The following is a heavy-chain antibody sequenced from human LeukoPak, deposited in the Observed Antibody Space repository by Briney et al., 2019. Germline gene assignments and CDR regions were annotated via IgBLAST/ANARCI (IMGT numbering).Heavy chain of an antibody. CDR3: ARGGSSGYYDY. CDR2: ISSSSSYI. J-gene: IGHJ4*02. V-gene: IGHV3-21*01. CDR1: GITFNSYS. D-gene: IGHD3-22*01. Sequence: GSLRLSCAASGITFNSYSMNWVRQAPGKGLGWVSSISSSSSYIYYADSVKGRFTISRDNAKNSLYLQMNSLRAEDTAVYYCARGGSSGYYDYWGQGTLVTVSS.